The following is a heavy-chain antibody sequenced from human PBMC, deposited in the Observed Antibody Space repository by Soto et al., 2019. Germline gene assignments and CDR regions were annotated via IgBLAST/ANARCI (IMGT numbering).Heavy chain of an antibody. Sequence: GGSLRLSCASSGGTLGGYGRHWGRQAPGEGLEWVSRISWNSNTLVYADSVKGRFTISRDNAENSLYLQMNSLRIEDTAVYYCANDTNSGGPAPINRWGQGTMGTFSS. CDR1: GGTLGGYG. D-gene: IGHD5-12*01. CDR2: ISWNSNTL. V-gene: IGHV3-9*01. J-gene: IGHJ5*02. CDR3: ANDTNSGGPAPINR.